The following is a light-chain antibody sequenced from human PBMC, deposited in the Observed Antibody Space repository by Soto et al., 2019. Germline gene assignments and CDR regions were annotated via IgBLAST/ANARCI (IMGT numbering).Light chain of an antibody. CDR2: DAS. CDR1: QSVSTY. Sequence: EIVLTQSPATLSLSPLEVATPAFRASQSVSTYLAWYQQKPGQAPRLLIYDASKRATGVPDRFSGSGSGTDFTLTISRLEPEDFAVFYCHHYGTSPPTFGQGTKVDI. CDR3: HHYGTSPPT. J-gene: IGKJ1*01. V-gene: IGKV3-20*01.